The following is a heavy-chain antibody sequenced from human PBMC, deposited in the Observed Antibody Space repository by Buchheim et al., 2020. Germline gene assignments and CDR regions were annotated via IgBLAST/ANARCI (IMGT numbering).Heavy chain of an antibody. CDR2: ISSSSSTI. Sequence: EVQLVESGGGLVQPGGSLRLSCAASGFTFSSYSMNWVRQAPGKGLEWVSYISSSSSTIYYADPVKGRFTISRDNAKNSLYLQMNSLRAEDTAVYYCARVAHDYSKPGLRVGGNYWGQGTL. CDR1: GFTFSSYS. CDR3: ARVAHDYSKPGLRVGGNY. J-gene: IGHJ4*02. V-gene: IGHV3-48*04. D-gene: IGHD4-11*01.